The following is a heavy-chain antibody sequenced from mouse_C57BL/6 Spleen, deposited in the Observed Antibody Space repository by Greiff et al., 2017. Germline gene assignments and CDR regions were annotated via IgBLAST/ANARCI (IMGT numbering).Heavy chain of an antibody. CDR1: GYTFTSYW. V-gene: IGHV1-72*01. Sequence: QVHVKQPGAELVKPGASVKLSCKASGYTFTSYWMHWVKQRPGRGLEWIGRIDPNSGGTKYNEKFKSKATLTVDKPSSTAYMQLSSLTSEDSAVYYCAREDSSGSYYFDYWGQGTTLTVSS. D-gene: IGHD3-2*02. CDR2: IDPNSGGT. J-gene: IGHJ2*01. CDR3: AREDSSGSYYFDY.